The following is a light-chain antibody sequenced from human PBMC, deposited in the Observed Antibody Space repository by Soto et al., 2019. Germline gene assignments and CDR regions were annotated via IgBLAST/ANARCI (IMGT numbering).Light chain of an antibody. CDR3: QQYNSYL. J-gene: IGKJ1*01. CDR1: QSISSW. CDR2: DAS. Sequence: DIQMTQSPSTLSASVGDRVTITCRASQSISSWLAWYQQKPGKAPKLLIYDASSLESGVPSRFSGSGSGTEFTLTIISLQPDDFATYYCQQYNSYLFGQGTKVDIK. V-gene: IGKV1-5*01.